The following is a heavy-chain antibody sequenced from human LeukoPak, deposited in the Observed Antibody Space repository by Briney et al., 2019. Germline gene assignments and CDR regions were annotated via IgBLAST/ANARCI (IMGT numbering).Heavy chain of an antibody. J-gene: IGHJ6*03. D-gene: IGHD6-13*01. CDR2: IYHSGST. Sequence: PSGTLSLTCAVSGGSISSSNWWSWVRQPPGKGLEWIGEIYHSGSTNYNPSLKSRVTISVDKSKNQFSLKLSSVPAADTAVYYWARTYSSSWYGGGRVPEPYYYYYYMDVWGKGTTVTVSS. V-gene: IGHV4-4*02. CDR1: GGSISSSNW. CDR3: ARTYSSSWYGGGRVPEPYYYYYYMDV.